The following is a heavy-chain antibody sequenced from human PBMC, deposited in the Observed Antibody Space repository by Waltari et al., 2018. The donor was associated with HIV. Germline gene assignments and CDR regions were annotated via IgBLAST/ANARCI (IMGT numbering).Heavy chain of an antibody. Sequence: QVQLVQSGAEVKKPGASVKVSCKAAGYTFTGYYMHWVRQAPGQGLEWMGWINPNSGGTNDAQKCQCRVTMTRDTSISTAYMELSRLRSDDTAVYYCARGMDTAMNYWGQGTLVTVSS. J-gene: IGHJ4*02. V-gene: IGHV1-2*02. CDR1: GYTFTGYY. D-gene: IGHD5-18*01. CDR2: INPNSGGT. CDR3: ARGMDTAMNY.